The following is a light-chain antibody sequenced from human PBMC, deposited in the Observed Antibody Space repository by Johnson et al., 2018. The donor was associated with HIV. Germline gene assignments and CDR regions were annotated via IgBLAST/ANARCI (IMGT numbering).Light chain of an antibody. CDR2: DNK. V-gene: IGLV1-51*01. CDR3: GTWDSSRSSGLYV. J-gene: IGLJ1*01. CDR1: SSKIGNKY. Sequence: QSVLTQPPSVSAAPGQKVTISCSGSSSKIGNKYVSWYQQFPGTAPKVLIYDNKKRPSGIPDRFSGSKSGTSATLGIPGLQTGDEADYYCGTWDSSRSSGLYVFGTGTEVTVL.